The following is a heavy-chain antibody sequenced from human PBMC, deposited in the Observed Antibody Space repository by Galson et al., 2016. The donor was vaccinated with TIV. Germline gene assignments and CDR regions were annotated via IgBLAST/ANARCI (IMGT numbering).Heavy chain of an antibody. CDR3: AKSLFHTIDFGGLTVIFDH. Sequence: PLRLSCAASGFDFNALAMSWVRQVPGKGLQWVASISGSGGQTHYGDSVRGRFIISRDDSKNTVYLRMNNVRVDDTAVYYCAKSLFHTIDFGGLTVIFDHWGQGALVTVSS. J-gene: IGHJ4*02. D-gene: IGHD5-24*01. CDR2: ISGSGGQT. CDR1: GFDFNALA. V-gene: IGHV3-23*01.